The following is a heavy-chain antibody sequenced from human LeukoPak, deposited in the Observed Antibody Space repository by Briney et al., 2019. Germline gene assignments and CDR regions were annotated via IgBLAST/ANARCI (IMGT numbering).Heavy chain of an antibody. CDR2: ISYDGSNK. V-gene: IGHV3-30*18. CDR1: GFTFSSYG. CDR3: AKSPDKEYYYDPDFDY. D-gene: IGHD3-22*01. Sequence: GGSLRLSCAASGFTFSSYGMHWVRQAPGKGLEWVAVISYDGSNKYYADSVKGRFTISRDNSKNTLYLQMNSLRAEDTAVYYCAKSPDKEYYYDPDFDYWGQGTLVTVSS. J-gene: IGHJ4*02.